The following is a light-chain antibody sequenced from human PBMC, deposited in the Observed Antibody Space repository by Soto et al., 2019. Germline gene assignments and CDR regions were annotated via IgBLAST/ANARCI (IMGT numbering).Light chain of an antibody. Sequence: QSALTQPASVSGSPGQSITISCTGTSSDVGAYNYVSWYQQHSGKAPKLIIYEVTNRPSGVSNRFSASKSGNTASLTIFGLLAEDEADYYCSSYTSSSSWVFGGGTKLTVL. V-gene: IGLV2-14*01. CDR3: SSYTSSSSWV. J-gene: IGLJ3*02. CDR1: SSDVGAYNY. CDR2: EVT.